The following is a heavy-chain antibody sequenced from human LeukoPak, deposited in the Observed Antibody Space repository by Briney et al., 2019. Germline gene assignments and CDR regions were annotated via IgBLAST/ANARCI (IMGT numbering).Heavy chain of an antibody. CDR1: GYTLSDYY. Sequence: ASVKVSCKASGYTLSDYYMHWVRQAPGRGLEWMGWIGPNSGPSKYAQKFQDRVTLTRDMSISTAYMELSRLTYDDTAVYYCARGEYCSSTSCSGDWGQGTLVTVSS. CDR2: IGPNSGPS. CDR3: ARGEYCSSTSCSGD. D-gene: IGHD2-2*01. V-gene: IGHV1-2*02. J-gene: IGHJ4*02.